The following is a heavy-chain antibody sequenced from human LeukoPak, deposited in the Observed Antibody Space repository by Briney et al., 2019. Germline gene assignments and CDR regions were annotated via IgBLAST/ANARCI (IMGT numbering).Heavy chain of an antibody. D-gene: IGHD6-13*01. CDR2: INSDGSST. V-gene: IGHV3-74*01. Sequence: PGGSLRLSCAASGFTFSSYWMHWVRQAPGKGLVWVSRINSDGSSTSYADSVKGRFTISRDNAKNTLYLQMNSQRAEDTAVYYCARERSIAAAGVLLGGGMDVWGQGTTVTVSS. CDR3: ARERSIAAAGVLLGGGMDV. CDR1: GFTFSSYW. J-gene: IGHJ6*02.